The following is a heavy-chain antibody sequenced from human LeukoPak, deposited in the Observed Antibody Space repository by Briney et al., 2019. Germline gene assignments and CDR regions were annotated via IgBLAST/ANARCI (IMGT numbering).Heavy chain of an antibody. V-gene: IGHV3-23*01. CDR3: AKDHSWFGELFVDAFDI. CDR1: GFTFSSYA. D-gene: IGHD3-10*01. CDR2: ISGSGGST. Sequence: PGGSLRLSCAASGFTFSSYAMSWVRQAPGKGLEWVSAISGSGGSTYYADSVKGRFTISRDNSKNTLYLQMNSLRAEDTAVYYCAKDHSWFGELFVDAFDIWGQGTMVTVSS. J-gene: IGHJ3*02.